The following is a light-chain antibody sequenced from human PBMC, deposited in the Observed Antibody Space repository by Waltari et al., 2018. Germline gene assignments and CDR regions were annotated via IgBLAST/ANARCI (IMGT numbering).Light chain of an antibody. J-gene: IGLJ2*01. V-gene: IGLV3-1*01. CDR1: KVGITY. CDR3: QVWDSSTHVG. CDR2: QDT. Sequence: SYELTQPPSVSVSPGQTASLPCSGDKVGITYVCWYQQRPGQSPVLVIYQDTKRPTGIPKGFSASNSVNTATLTISGTQAMYEAAYYCQVWDSSTHVGFGGGTKLAVL.